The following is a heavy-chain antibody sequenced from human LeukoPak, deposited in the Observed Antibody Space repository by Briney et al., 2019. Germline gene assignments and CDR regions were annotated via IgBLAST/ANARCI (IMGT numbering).Heavy chain of an antibody. CDR1: GFTFSSYG. CDR2: IKQDGSEK. J-gene: IGHJ4*02. Sequence: PGGSLRLSCAASGFTFSSYGMSWVRQAPGKGLEWVANIKQDGSEKYYVDSVKGRFTISRDNAKNSLYLQMNSLRAEDTAVYYCAKDLGLDKQWLDNFDYWGQGTLVTVSS. D-gene: IGHD6-19*01. CDR3: AKDLGLDKQWLDNFDY. V-gene: IGHV3-7*04.